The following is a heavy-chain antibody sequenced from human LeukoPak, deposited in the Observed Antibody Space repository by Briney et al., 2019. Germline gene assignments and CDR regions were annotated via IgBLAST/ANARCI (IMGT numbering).Heavy chain of an antibody. CDR3: ARAGSAFDFDH. V-gene: IGHV3-30-3*01. CDR1: GFIFRDYA. CDR2: ITYDGTNK. J-gene: IGHJ4*02. Sequence: GGSLSLSCAASGFIFRDYAIHWVRQAPGKGLEWVAVITYDGTNKYYADSVKGRFTISRDESKNTLNLQMNSLGPGDTAVYYCARAGSAFDFDHWGQGTLVTVSS. D-gene: IGHD2-15*01.